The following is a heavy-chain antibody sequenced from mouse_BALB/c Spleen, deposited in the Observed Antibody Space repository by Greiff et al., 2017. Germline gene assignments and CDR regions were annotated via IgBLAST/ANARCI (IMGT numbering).Heavy chain of an antibody. CDR1: GFTFSSYA. Sequence: EVMLVESGGGLVKPGGSLKLSCAASGFTFSSYAMSWVRQTPEKRLEWVASISSGGSTYYPDSVKGRFTISRDNARNILYLQMSSLRSEDTAMYYCARGYGSYYYAMDYWGQGTSVTVSS. CDR3: ARGYGSYYYAMDY. CDR2: ISSGGST. V-gene: IGHV5-6-5*01. J-gene: IGHJ4*01. D-gene: IGHD1-2*01.